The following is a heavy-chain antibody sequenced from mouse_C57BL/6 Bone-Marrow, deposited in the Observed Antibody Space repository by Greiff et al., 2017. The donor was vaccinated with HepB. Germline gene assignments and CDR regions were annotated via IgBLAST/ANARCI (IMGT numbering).Heavy chain of an antibody. D-gene: IGHD1-1*01. J-gene: IGHJ2*01. V-gene: IGHV1-76*01. Sequence: VKLQESGAELVRPGASVKLSCKASGYTFTDYYINWVKQRPGQGLEWIARIYPGSGNTYYNEKFKGKATLTAEKSSSTAYMQLSSLTSEDSAVYFCARWDYYGMGGKNYWGQGTTLTVSS. CDR2: IYPGSGNT. CDR3: ARWDYYGMGGKNY. CDR1: GYTFTDYY.